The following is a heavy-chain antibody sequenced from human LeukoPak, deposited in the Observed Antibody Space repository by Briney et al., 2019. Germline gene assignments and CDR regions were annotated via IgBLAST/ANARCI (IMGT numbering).Heavy chain of an antibody. CDR1: GYTFTSYY. Sequence: ASVKVSCKASGYTFTSYYMHWVRQAPGQGLGWMGIINPSGGSTSYAQKFQGRVTMTRDTSTSTVYMELSSLRSEDTAVYYCARDLMVGYYDRSGYPDYWGQGTLVTVSS. CDR2: INPSGGST. D-gene: IGHD3-22*01. J-gene: IGHJ4*02. V-gene: IGHV1-46*01. CDR3: ARDLMVGYYDRSGYPDY.